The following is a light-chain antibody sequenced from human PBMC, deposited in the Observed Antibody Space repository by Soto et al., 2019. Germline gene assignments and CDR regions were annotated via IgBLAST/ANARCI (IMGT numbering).Light chain of an antibody. J-gene: IGKJ1*01. CDR3: LQYNSYPRT. V-gene: IGKV1-16*02. Sequence: DIQMTQSPSSLSASVGDRVTITCRASQDISNSVDWFQQRPGKAPKALIYGASSLHSGVPSKFIGSGSGTDFTLTISSLQPEDFATYYCLQYNSYPRTFAQGTKVDIK. CDR2: GAS. CDR1: QDISNS.